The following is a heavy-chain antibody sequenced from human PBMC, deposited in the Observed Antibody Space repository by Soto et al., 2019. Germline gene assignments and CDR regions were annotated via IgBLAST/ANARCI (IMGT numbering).Heavy chain of an antibody. CDR1: GLTFSNAW. CDR3: TIIAPSDQGS. J-gene: IGHJ5*02. V-gene: IGHV3-15*07. CDR2: IKSRNEGGTT. Sequence: EVQLVESGGGLVKPGGSLRLSCAASGLTFSNAWVNWVRQAPGKGLECVGRIKSRNEGGTTDYAAPVKGRFIISRDDSNNTVYLQMNSLRSEDTAVYYCTIIAPSDQGSWGQGTLVTVPS. D-gene: IGHD6-13*01.